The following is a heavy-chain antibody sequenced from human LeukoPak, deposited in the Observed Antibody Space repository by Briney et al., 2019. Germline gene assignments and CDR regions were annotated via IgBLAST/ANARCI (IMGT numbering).Heavy chain of an antibody. Sequence: HGESLKISCKGSGYSFTSYGIGWVRQMPGKGLDWIGIIYSGYSDTRYSPSFQGQVTTSADKSISAAYLQWSSLKASDTAMYYCARHPYYYGSGSPPWFDPWGQGTLVTVSS. J-gene: IGHJ5*02. D-gene: IGHD3-10*01. V-gene: IGHV5-51*01. CDR1: GYSFTSYG. CDR3: ARHPYYYGSGSPPWFDP. CDR2: IYSGYSDT.